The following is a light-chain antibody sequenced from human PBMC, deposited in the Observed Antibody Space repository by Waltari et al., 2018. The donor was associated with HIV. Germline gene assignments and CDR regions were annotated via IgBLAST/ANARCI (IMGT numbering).Light chain of an antibody. CDR1: SSDVGGYNF. CDR3: ISYTTSSTPYV. J-gene: IGLJ1*01. CDR2: EVS. Sequence: QSALTQPASVSGSPGQSITISCTGTSSDVGGYNFVSWYQQYPGKAPKLMLYEVSNLPSGVSDRFSGSKSANTASLTISGLRAEDDADYYCISYTTSSTPYVLGTGTTVTVL. V-gene: IGLV2-14*01.